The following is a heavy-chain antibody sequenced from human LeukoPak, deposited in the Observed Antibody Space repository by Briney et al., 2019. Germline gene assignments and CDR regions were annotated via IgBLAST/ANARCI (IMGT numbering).Heavy chain of an antibody. V-gene: IGHV4-39*01. Sequence: PWETLSLTCTVSGGSVSSSSSYWASIRQPPGSGLEWIGSVYYSGTPYYNTSLESRVTRSEDTSRNRFSLMQSSVTAADTAVYYCVRQNSDYYYYYLDVWGEGTTVIVSS. D-gene: IGHD1-7*01. CDR2: VYYSGTP. CDR3: VRQNSDYYYYYLDV. CDR1: GGSVSSSSSY. J-gene: IGHJ6*03.